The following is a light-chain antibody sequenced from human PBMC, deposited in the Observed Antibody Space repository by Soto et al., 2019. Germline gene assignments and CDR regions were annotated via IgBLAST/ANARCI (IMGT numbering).Light chain of an antibody. CDR1: QNINTY. CDR3: QQSSTAPVT. Sequence: DIQMTQSPSSLSASVGDRVTITCRASQNINTYLNWYQQKPGKAPKLLIFAASSLQSGVPSRFSGSGSRTDFTLTISSLQPEDFSTYYCQQSSTAPVTFGPGSKVDIK. CDR2: AAS. V-gene: IGKV1-39*01. J-gene: IGKJ3*01.